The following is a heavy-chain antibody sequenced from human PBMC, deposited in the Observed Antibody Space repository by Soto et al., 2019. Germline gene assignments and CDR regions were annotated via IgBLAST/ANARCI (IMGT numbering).Heavy chain of an antibody. CDR2: IYYSGST. D-gene: IGHD5-18*01. V-gene: IGHV4-39*01. CDR3: ACIFSGGYGYGFYYYGMDV. CDR1: GGSISSSSYY. Sequence: SETLSLTCTVSGGSISSSSYYWGWIHQPPGKGLEWIGSIYYSGSTYYNPSLKSRVTISVDTSKNQFSLKLSSVTAADTAVYYCACIFSGGYGYGFYYYGMDVWGQGTTVS. J-gene: IGHJ6*02.